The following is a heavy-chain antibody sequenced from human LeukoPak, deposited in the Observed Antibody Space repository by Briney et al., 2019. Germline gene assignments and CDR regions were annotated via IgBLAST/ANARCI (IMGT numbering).Heavy chain of an antibody. J-gene: IGHJ4*02. CDR2: IQFDGTTE. D-gene: IGHD6-19*01. CDR3: ARGAAVALEL. CDR1: GFTVIDYN. V-gene: IGHV3-30*02. Sequence: GGSLGLACGASGFTVIDYNMHWVRQAPGKGLEYVAFIQFDGTTEYYTDSVKGRFTMSRDKSKNTLYLQMNSLRGGDTAVYYCARGAAVALELWGQGTLVTVSS.